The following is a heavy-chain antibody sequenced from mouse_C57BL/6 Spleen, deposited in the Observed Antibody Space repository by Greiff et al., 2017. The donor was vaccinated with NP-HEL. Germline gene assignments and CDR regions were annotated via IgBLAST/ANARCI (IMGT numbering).Heavy chain of an antibody. D-gene: IGHD1-1*01. CDR1: GYTFTDYY. J-gene: IGHJ1*03. Sequence: EVQLQQSGPELVKPGASVKISCKASGYTFTDYYMNWVKQSHGKSLEWIGDINPNNGGTSYNQKFKGKATLTVDKSSSTAYMELRSLTSEDSAVYYCARGIPYYYGSSWNWYFDVWGTGTTVTVSS. CDR3: ARGIPYYYGSSWNWYFDV. CDR2: INPNNGGT. V-gene: IGHV1-26*01.